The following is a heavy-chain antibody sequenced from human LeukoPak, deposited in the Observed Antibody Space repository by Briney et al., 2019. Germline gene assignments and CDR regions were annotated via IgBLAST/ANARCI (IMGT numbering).Heavy chain of an antibody. CDR1: GGSISSYY. J-gene: IGHJ3*02. D-gene: IGHD3-3*01. CDR3: ARGSPVRSYDFWSGYSVNLAFDI. V-gene: IGHV4-59*12. CDR2: IYYSGIT. Sequence: SETLSLTCTVSGGSISSYYWSWIRQPPGKGLEWIGYIYYSGITNYNPSLKSRVTISTDTSKNQFSLKLSSVTAADTAVYYCARGSPVRSYDFWSGYSVNLAFDIWGQGTMVTVSS.